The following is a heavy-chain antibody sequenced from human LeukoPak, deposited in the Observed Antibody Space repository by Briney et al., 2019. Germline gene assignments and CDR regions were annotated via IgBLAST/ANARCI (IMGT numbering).Heavy chain of an antibody. V-gene: IGHV1-18*01. Sequence: ASVKVSCKASGYTFTSYGISWVRQAPGQGLEWMGWISAYNGNTNYAQKLQGRVTMTTDTSTSTAYMELRSLRSDDTAVYYCARPRGGGNSYGYSPYYGMDVWGQGTTVTVSS. J-gene: IGHJ6*02. CDR3: ARPRGGGNSYGYSPYYGMDV. CDR2: ISAYNGNT. D-gene: IGHD5-18*01. CDR1: GYTFTSYG.